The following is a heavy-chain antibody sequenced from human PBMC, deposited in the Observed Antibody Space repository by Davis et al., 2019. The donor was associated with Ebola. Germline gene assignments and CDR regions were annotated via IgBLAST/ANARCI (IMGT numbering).Heavy chain of an antibody. D-gene: IGHD5-12*01. Sequence: GGSLRLSCAASGFTLSAHYMSWIRQSPGKGLEWVSYIMTSGTYKDYADSVKGRFTISRDNAKNSLYLQMNSLRADDTAVYYCARGKWPFAFDLWGQGTMLTVSS. CDR2: IMTSGTYK. CDR3: ARGKWPFAFDL. V-gene: IGHV3-11*06. CDR1: GFTLSAHY. J-gene: IGHJ3*01.